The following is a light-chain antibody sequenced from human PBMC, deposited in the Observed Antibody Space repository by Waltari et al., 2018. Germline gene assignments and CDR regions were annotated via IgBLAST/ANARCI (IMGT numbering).Light chain of an antibody. Sequence: DIVMTQSPDSLAVSLGERATINCKSSQSVLYSSTNKNYLPWYQQKPGQPPKLLIYWASTRESGVPDRFSGSGSGTDFTLTISSLQAEDVAVYYCQQYYSTPYTFGQGTKLEIK. V-gene: IGKV4-1*01. CDR1: QSVLYSSTNKNY. CDR3: QQYYSTPYT. J-gene: IGKJ2*01. CDR2: WAS.